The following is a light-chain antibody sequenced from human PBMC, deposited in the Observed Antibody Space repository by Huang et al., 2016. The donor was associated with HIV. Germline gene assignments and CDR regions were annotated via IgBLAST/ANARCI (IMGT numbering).Light chain of an antibody. Sequence: EIVLTQSPATLSLSPGVRATLSCRASQSVNNYLAWYQQRPGQAPRRRIYDASNWATGIPARFSGSGSGTDFTLTISSLEPEDFAVYYCQQRSNWPLTFGGGTKVEIK. J-gene: IGKJ4*01. CDR3: QQRSNWPLT. CDR2: DAS. V-gene: IGKV3-11*01. CDR1: QSVNNY.